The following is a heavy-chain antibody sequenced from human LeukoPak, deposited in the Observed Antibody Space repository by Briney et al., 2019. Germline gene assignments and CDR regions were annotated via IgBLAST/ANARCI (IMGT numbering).Heavy chain of an antibody. Sequence: ASVKVSCKASGYTFTSYYMHWVRQAPGQGLEWMGIINPSGGSASYAQKFQGRVTMTRDTSTSTVYMELSSLRSEDTAVYYCARDRSDLVVGGVFDYWGQGTLVTVSS. J-gene: IGHJ4*02. CDR3: ARDRSDLVVGGVFDY. D-gene: IGHD3-16*01. V-gene: IGHV1-46*01. CDR1: GYTFTSYY. CDR2: INPSGGSA.